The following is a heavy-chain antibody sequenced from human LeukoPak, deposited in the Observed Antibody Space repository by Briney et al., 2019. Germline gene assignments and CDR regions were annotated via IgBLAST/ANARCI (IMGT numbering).Heavy chain of an antibody. CDR3: VRVQSGSYARYGMDV. D-gene: IGHD1-26*01. CDR2: MNPNSGHT. J-gene: IGHJ6*02. V-gene: IGHV1-8*01. CDR1: GYTLTNYD. Sequence: ASVKASCKASGYTLTNYDINWVRQATGQGLEWMGWMNPNSGHTGYTQKFQGRVTMTRDTSISTAYMELSSLRFEDTAVYYCVRVQSGSYARYGMDVWGQGTTVIVSS.